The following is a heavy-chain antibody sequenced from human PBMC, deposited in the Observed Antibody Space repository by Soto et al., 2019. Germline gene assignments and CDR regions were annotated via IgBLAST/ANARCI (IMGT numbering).Heavy chain of an antibody. Sequence: QITLMESGPTLVKPTQTLTLTCTFSGFSFSTNGVGVGWIRQPPGKALEWLALIYWDDDKRYSPSLKSRLTITKNTSKNQVVLTVTNMDPVDTATYSCEHRLAQGIWLAGTFDSWGQGTLVTVSS. CDR2: IYWDDDK. V-gene: IGHV2-5*02. D-gene: IGHD6-19*01. J-gene: IGHJ4*02. CDR3: EHRLAQGIWLAGTFDS. CDR1: GFSFSTNGVG.